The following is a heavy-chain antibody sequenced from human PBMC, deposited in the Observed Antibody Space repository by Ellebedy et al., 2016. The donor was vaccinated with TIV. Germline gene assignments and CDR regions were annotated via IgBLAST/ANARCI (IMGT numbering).Heavy chain of an antibody. V-gene: IGHV1-2*04. CDR3: AREGDLPRGNWFDP. D-gene: IGHD3-16*01. Sequence: ASVKVSXXASGYMFTDYYMHWVRQAPGQGLEWMGWINPNSGGTNYAQKFQGWVTMTRDTSISTAYMELSRVRSDDTAMYYCAREGDLPRGNWFDPWGQGTLVTVSS. CDR2: INPNSGGT. J-gene: IGHJ5*02. CDR1: GYMFTDYY.